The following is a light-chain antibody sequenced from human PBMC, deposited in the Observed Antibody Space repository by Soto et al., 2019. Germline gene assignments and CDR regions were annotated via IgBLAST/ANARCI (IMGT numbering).Light chain of an antibody. J-gene: IGKJ1*01. CDR2: AAS. V-gene: IGKV3-15*01. CDR3: LRYNNWLLA. CDR1: QSVSSN. Sequence: EIVMTQSPATLSVSPGERAILSCRASQSVSSNLAWYHQKPGQVPRLLLYAASTRATGLPASFSGSGSGTECTLTIGSLQSEDFGVFYCLRYNNWLLAFGQGTKVEIK.